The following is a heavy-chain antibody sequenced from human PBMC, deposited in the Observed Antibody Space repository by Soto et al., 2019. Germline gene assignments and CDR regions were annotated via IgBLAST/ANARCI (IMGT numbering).Heavy chain of an antibody. CDR3: ASGASRWYPYFFDS. D-gene: IGHD6-13*01. Sequence: QAQVVQSGAEVRKPGSSVKLSCKASEGTFNSYAIAWVRQAPGQGLEWMGGIIPYYNTLNYAQKFQDRVTITADDSTNTVYMELSSLRSDDTAVYFWASGASRWYPYFFDSWAPGTLVTVSS. CDR1: EGTFNSYA. V-gene: IGHV1-69*01. CDR2: IIPYYNTL. J-gene: IGHJ4*02.